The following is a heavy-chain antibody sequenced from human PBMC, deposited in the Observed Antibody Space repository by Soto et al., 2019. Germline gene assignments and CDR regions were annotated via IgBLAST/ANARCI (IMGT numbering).Heavy chain of an antibody. D-gene: IGHD1-26*01. CDR2: INAGNGNT. CDR1: VYTFTSYA. J-gene: IGHJ2*01. V-gene: IGHV1-3*01. Sequence: QVQLVQSGAEVKKPGASVKVSCKASVYTFTSYAMHWVRQAPGQRLEWMGWINAGNGNTKYSQKFQGRVTITRDTSASTAYMELSSLRSEDTAVYYCARGGSFYWYFDLWGRGTLVTVSS. CDR3: ARGGSFYWYFDL.